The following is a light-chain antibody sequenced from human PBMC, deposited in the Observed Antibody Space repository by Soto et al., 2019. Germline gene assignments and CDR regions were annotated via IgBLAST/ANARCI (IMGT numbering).Light chain of an antibody. CDR3: QQRSNWPHT. Sequence: IVLTQSPGTLSLSPGERATLSCRASQNVDHSYLAWYQQKPGQAPRLLIYDTSNRATGIPARFSGSGSGTDFTLTISSLEPEDFAVYYCQQRSNWPHTFGQGTRLEIK. CDR1: QNVDHSY. V-gene: IGKV3-11*01. J-gene: IGKJ5*01. CDR2: DTS.